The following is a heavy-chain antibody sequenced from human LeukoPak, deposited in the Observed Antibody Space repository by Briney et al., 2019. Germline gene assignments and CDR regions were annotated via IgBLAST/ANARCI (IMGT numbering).Heavy chain of an antibody. Sequence: ASVKVSCKASGYTFTGYYMHWVRQAPGQGLEWMGWINPNSGDTNYAQKFQGRVTMTRDTSTSTAYMELRSLRSDDTAVYYCARFPTAMVPYWYFDLWGRGTLVTVSS. D-gene: IGHD5-18*01. CDR2: INPNSGDT. J-gene: IGHJ2*01. V-gene: IGHV1-2*02. CDR3: ARFPTAMVPYWYFDL. CDR1: GYTFTGYY.